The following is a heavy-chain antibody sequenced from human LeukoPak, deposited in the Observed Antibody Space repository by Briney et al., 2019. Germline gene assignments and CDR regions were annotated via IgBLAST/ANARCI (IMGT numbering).Heavy chain of an antibody. V-gene: IGHV3-49*04. Sequence: GGSLRLSCTGSGFTFGDYALNWVRQAPRKGLECVGFIRSKGYGGTTEYAASVKGRFTLSRDDSKSIAYLQMNSLKTEDTAFYYCARDQRWEPDYWYFDLWGRGTLVTVSS. CDR2: IRSKGYGGTT. CDR3: ARDQRWEPDYWYFDL. J-gene: IGHJ2*01. CDR1: GFTFGDYA. D-gene: IGHD1-26*01.